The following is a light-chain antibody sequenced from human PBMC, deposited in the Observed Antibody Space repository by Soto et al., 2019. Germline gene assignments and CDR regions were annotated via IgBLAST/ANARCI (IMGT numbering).Light chain of an antibody. CDR2: EVS. CDR3: NSYAGSNNFL. Sequence: QSALTQPPSASGSPGQSVTISCTGTSSDVGGYNYVSWYQQHPGKAPKRMIYEVSKRPSGVPDRFSGSKSGNTASLTVSGLQADDEADYYCNSYAGSNNFLFGTGTKVTVL. CDR1: SSDVGGYNY. J-gene: IGLJ1*01. V-gene: IGLV2-8*01.